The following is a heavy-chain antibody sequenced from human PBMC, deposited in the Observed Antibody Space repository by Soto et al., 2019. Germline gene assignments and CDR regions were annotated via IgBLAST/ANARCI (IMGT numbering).Heavy chain of an antibody. CDR3: AKSRDGYNLLDY. Sequence: GSLRLSCAASGFTFSSYAMSWVRQAPGKGLEWVSGISGSDGSTYYADSVKGRFTISRDNSKNTLYLQMNSLRAEDTAVYHCAKSRDGYNLLDYWGQGTLVNVSS. J-gene: IGHJ4*02. D-gene: IGHD5-12*01. CDR1: GFTFSSYA. CDR2: ISGSDGST. V-gene: IGHV3-23*01.